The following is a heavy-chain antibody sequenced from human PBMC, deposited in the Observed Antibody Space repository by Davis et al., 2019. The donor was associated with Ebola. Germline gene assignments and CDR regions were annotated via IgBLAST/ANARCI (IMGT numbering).Heavy chain of an antibody. V-gene: IGHV1-8*01. J-gene: IGHJ6*02. CDR2: MNPNSGDT. CDR1: GYTFSIYA. CDR3: AREGTGDGFIYYYGMDV. D-gene: IGHD1-1*01. Sequence: AASVTVSCKASGYTFSIYAINWVRQATGQGLEWMGWMNPNSGDTGYAQKFQGRVTMTRNTSISTAYMELSSLRSEDTAVYYCAREGTGDGFIYYYGMDVWGQGTTVTVSS.